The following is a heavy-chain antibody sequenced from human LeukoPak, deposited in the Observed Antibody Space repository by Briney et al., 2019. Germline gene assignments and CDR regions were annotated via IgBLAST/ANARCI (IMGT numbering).Heavy chain of an antibody. J-gene: IGHJ4*02. CDR1: GGSISSYY. D-gene: IGHD3-10*01. CDR3: ASLKPTGSRGHFDY. CDR2: IYYSGST. V-gene: IGHV4-59*01. Sequence: SETLSLTCTVSGGSISSYYWSWIRQPPGKGLEWIGYIYYSGSTNYNPSLKSRVTISVDTSKNQFSLKLSSVTAADTAVYYCASLKPTGSRGHFDYWGQGTLVAVSS.